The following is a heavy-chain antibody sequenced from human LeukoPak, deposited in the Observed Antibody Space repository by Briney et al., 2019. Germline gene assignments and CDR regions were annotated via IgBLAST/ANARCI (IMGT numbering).Heavy chain of an antibody. CDR2: ISYDGSNK. CDR1: GFTFSNFG. V-gene: IGHV3-30-3*01. J-gene: IGHJ4*02. Sequence: GGSLRLSCAASGFTFSNFGMHWVRQAPGKGLEWVAGISYDGSNKYYADSGKGRFTISRDNSKNTLYLQMNSLRLEDTAVYYCARGPLGEEEIEYWGQGTLIAVSS. D-gene: IGHD6-6*01. CDR3: ARGPLGEEEIEY.